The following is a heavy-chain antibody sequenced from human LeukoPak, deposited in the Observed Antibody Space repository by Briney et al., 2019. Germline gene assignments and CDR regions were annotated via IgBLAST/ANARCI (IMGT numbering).Heavy chain of an antibody. J-gene: IGHJ1*01. CDR2: IYYSGST. CDR3: ARPPEGSHYNVDPLFQH. CDR1: GGSISSSSYY. V-gene: IGHV4-39*07. Sequence: SETLSLTCTVSGGSISSSSYYWGWIRQPPGKGLEWIGSIYYSGSTYYNPSLKSRVSISVDTSKNQFSLKLNSVTAADTAVYYCARPPEGSHYNVDPLFQHWGQGTLVTVSS. D-gene: IGHD3-10*01.